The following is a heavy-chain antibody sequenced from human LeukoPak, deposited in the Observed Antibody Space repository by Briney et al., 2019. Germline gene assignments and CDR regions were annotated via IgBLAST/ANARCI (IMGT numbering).Heavy chain of an antibody. CDR3: ARVISSGPKFGY. V-gene: IGHV1-2*02. D-gene: IGHD3-22*01. CDR2: INPNSGGT. CDR1: GYTFTSYG. Sequence: ASVKVSCKASGYTFTSYGISWVRQAPGQGLEWMGWINPNSGGTNYAQKFQGRVTMTRDTSISTAYMELSRLRSDDTAVYYCARVISSGPKFGYWGQGTLVTVSS. J-gene: IGHJ4*02.